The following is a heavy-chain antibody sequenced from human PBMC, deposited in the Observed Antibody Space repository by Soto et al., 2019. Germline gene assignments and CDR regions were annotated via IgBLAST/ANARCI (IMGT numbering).Heavy chain of an antibody. D-gene: IGHD6-19*01. Sequence: EVQLVESGGGSVQPGGSLRLSCAASGFTFSTFSMNWVRQAPGRGLEWISYISGGGRPISYADSVKGRFTISRDNAKNSLYPQMDSLTDEDTAGYYCARDLGWAFDSWGQGTLVTVSS. J-gene: IGHJ4*02. V-gene: IGHV3-48*02. CDR3: ARDLGWAFDS. CDR2: ISGGGRPI. CDR1: GFTFSTFS.